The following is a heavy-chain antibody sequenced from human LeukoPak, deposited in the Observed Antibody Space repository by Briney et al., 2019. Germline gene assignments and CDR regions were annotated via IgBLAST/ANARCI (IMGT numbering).Heavy chain of an antibody. CDR3: ATYRQVLLPFES. V-gene: IGHV3-23*01. J-gene: IGHJ4*02. CDR1: GFTFSTFA. Sequence: GGSLRLSCAASGFTFSTFAMVWDRPPQRGGLGWDSTIFTSGGEIHYADSVRGRFTIARDNSKSTLSLQMNSLRAEDTAIYYCATYRQVLLPFESWGQGTLVTVSS. D-gene: IGHD2-8*02. CDR2: IFTSGGEI.